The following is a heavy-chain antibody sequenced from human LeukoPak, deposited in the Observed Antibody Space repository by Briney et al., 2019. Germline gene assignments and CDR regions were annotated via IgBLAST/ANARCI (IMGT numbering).Heavy chain of an antibody. V-gene: IGHV3-21*01. D-gene: IGHD1-26*01. CDR3: ARVPSSGSFYNY. CDR1: GFTFSSYS. CDR2: ISSSSTYI. J-gene: IGHJ4*02. Sequence: GGSLRLSCAASGFTFSSYSMNWVRQAPGKGLEWVSSISSSSTYIYYAGSVKGRFTISRDNAKNSLFLQMNSLRAEDTAVYYCARVPSSGSFYNYWGQGTLVTVSS.